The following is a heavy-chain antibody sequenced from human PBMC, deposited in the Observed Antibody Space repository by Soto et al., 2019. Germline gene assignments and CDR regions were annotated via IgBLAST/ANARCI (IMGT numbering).Heavy chain of an antibody. D-gene: IGHD2-21*02. CDR1: GFTFSSYA. V-gene: IGHV3-23*01. Sequence: PGGSLRLSCAASGFTFSSYAMSWVRQAPGQGLDWVSAISGSGGSTYYADSVKGRFTISRDNSKNTLYLQMNSLRAEDTAVYYCAKAADIVVVTAIEYWGQGTLVTVSS. CDR3: AKAADIVVVTAIEY. J-gene: IGHJ4*02. CDR2: ISGSGGST.